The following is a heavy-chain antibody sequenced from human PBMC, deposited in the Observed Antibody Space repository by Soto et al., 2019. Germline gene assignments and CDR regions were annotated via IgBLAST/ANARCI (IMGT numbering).Heavy chain of an antibody. Sequence: GGSLRLSCAASGFNVNSDYMNWVRQTPGKGLEWVASIYSGETTYYADSVRGRFTISSDKSKNSLYFQLSSLRIEDTAVYYCTRDGRGLGRLSLFEYWGQGILVTVSS. D-gene: IGHD2-21*02. J-gene: IGHJ4*02. CDR1: GFNVNSDY. CDR3: TRDGRGLGRLSLFEY. CDR2: IYSGETT. V-gene: IGHV3-53*01.